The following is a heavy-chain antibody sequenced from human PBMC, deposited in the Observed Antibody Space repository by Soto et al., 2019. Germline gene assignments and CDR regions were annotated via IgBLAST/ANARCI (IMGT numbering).Heavy chain of an antibody. V-gene: IGHV1-2*02. CDR2: INPNSGGT. Sequence: ASVKVSCKASGYTFTGYYMHWVRQAPGQGLEWMGWINPNSGGTNYAQKFQGRVTMTRDTSISTAYMELSRLRSDDTAVYYCAVDYYDSSGYANWGQGTLVTVSS. CDR3: AVDYYDSSGYAN. J-gene: IGHJ4*02. CDR1: GYTFTGYY. D-gene: IGHD3-22*01.